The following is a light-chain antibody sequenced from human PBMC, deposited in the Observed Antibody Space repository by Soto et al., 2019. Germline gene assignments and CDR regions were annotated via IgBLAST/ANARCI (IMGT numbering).Light chain of an antibody. CDR2: WEC. V-gene: IGKV4-1*01. J-gene: IGKJ2*01. CDR1: QSVLYSSNNKNY. Sequence: DIVMTQSPDSLAVSLGERATINCKSSQSVLYSSNNKNYLAWYQQKPGQPPKLLISWECTQESGVPDRFSGSGSGTDFTLTINSLQAEDVAIYYCQQYYSSSYTFGQGTNLEIK. CDR3: QQYYSSSYT.